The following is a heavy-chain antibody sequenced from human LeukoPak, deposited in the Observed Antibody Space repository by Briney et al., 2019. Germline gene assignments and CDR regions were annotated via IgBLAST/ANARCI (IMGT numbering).Heavy chain of an antibody. Sequence: GGSLRLSCAVSDFIFRNFAMHWVRQAPGKGLEWVSDIYGSGDKTHYTDSVKGRFTISRDNSKNTLYLEMNSLSHEDTAIYYCAKGAAGLDDWGQGTLVTVSS. V-gene: IGHV3-23*01. CDR1: DFIFRNFA. J-gene: IGHJ4*02. CDR2: IYGSGDKT. D-gene: IGHD6-13*01. CDR3: AKGAAGLDD.